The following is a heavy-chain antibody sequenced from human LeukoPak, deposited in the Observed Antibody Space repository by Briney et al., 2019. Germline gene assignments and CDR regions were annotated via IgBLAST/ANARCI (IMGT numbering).Heavy chain of an antibody. D-gene: IGHD3-10*01. J-gene: IGHJ4*02. V-gene: IGHV4-34*01. CDR1: GGSFSDYY. Sequence: PSETLSLTCAVYGGSFSDYYWTWIRQTLGKGLEWIGEVNHSGYTNYQPSLKSRLTLSVDTSKNQFSLKLSSVTAADTAVYYCARGPPPGATAYGVVDYWSRGTLVTVSS. CDR3: ARGPPPGATAYGVVDY. CDR2: VNHSGYT.